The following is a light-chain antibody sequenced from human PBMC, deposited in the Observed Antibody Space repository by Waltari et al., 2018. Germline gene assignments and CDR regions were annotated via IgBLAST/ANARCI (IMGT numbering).Light chain of an antibody. CDR3: SSYTSRGTLR. CDR1: STDIGTYNF. J-gene: IGLJ2*01. Sequence: QSALTQPASVSGSPGQSITISCTGTSTDIGTYNFVSWYRQDPGQAPKLLIYEVRRPSWLSHRFSGSKSGATASLTISGLQAEDESYYYCSSYTSRGTLRFGGGTRVTVL. V-gene: IGLV2-14*01. CDR2: EV.